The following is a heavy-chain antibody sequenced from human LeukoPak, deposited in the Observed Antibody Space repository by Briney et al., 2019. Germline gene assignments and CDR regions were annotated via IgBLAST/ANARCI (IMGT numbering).Heavy chain of an antibody. CDR2: TYYRSKWYN. Sequence: SQTLSLTCAIPGDSVSSNRAAWTWIRQSPSRGLEWLGRTYYRSKWYNDYAVSVKSRITINPDTSKNQFSLQLNSVTPEDAAVYYCTRAHYYDSSGSLNWFDPWGQGTLVTVSS. CDR3: TRAHYYDSSGSLNWFDP. V-gene: IGHV6-1*01. J-gene: IGHJ5*02. CDR1: GDSVSSNRAA. D-gene: IGHD3-22*01.